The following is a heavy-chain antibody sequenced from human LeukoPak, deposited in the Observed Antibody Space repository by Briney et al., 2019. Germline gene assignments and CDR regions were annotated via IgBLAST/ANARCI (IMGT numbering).Heavy chain of an antibody. D-gene: IGHD3-3*01. V-gene: IGHV3-23*01. CDR2: ISGSGGST. CDR1: GFTFSSYA. J-gene: IGHJ4*02. Sequence: GGSLRLSCAASGFTFSSYAMSWVRQAPGKGLEWVSAISGSGGSTYYADSVKGRFTISRDNSKNTLYLQMNSLRAEDTAVYYCAKNRVSYDFWSGLSDFDYWGRGTLVTVSS. CDR3: AKNRVSYDFWSGLSDFDY.